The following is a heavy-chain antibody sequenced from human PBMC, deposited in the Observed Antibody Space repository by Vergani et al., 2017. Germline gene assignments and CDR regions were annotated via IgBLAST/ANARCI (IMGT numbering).Heavy chain of an antibody. D-gene: IGHD3-22*01. Sequence: QVQLVQSGAEVKKPGASVKASCKASGYTFTSYAMHWVRQAPGQRLEWMGWINAGNGNTKYSQKFQGRVTITRDTSASTAYMELSSLRASDSAMYYCARLYGRDSIGSKYFDYWGQGTLVTVSS. CDR1: GYTFTSYA. CDR2: INAGNGNT. V-gene: IGHV1-3*01. J-gene: IGHJ4*02. CDR3: ARLYGRDSIGSKYFDY.